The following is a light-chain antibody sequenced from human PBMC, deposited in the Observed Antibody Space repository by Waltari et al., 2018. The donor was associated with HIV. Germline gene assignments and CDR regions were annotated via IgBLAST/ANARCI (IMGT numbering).Light chain of an antibody. CDR3: CSYAGSYTV. Sequence: QSALTQPRSVSGSPGQSVTISCTGTSSDVGGYNYVSCYQQPPGKAPKLMIYDVSQRPSGVPDRFSGSKSGNTASLTISGLQADDDADYYCCSYAGSYTVFGGGTKLTVL. CDR2: DVS. CDR1: SSDVGGYNY. V-gene: IGLV2-11*01. J-gene: IGLJ2*01.